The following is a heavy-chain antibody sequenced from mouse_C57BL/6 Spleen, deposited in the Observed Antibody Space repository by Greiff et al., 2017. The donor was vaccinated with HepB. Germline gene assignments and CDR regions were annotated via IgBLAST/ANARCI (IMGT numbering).Heavy chain of an antibody. Sequence: QVQLQQPGAELVKPGASVKLSCKASGYTFTSYWMHWVKQRPGQGLEWIGMIHPNSGSTNYNEKFKSKATLTVDKSSSTAYMQLSSLTSEDSAVYYCARKDYGYDGDAMDYWGQGTSVTVSS. J-gene: IGHJ4*01. D-gene: IGHD2-14*01. V-gene: IGHV1-64*01. CDR2: IHPNSGST. CDR3: ARKDYGYDGDAMDY. CDR1: GYTFTSYW.